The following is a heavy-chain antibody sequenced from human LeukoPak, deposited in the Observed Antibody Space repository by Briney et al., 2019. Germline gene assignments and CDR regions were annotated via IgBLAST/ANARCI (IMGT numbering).Heavy chain of an antibody. CDR3: ARPDY. CDR2: IYTSGST. CDR1: GGSISSGSYY. Sequence: NASQTLSLTCTVSGGSISSGSYYWTWIRQPAGKGLEWIGRIYTSGSTNYNPSLKDRVTMSLDTSNNHFSLELSSVTAADTAVYYCARPDYWGQGTLVTVSS. J-gene: IGHJ4*02. V-gene: IGHV4-61*02.